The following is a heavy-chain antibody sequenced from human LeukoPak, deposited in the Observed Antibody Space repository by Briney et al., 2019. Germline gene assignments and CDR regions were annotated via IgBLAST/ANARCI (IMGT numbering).Heavy chain of an antibody. CDR3: LGITMIGGV. V-gene: IGHV3-11*04. Sequence: PGGSLRLSCAASGFTFSDYYMSWIRQAPGKGLEWVSYISSSGSTIYYADSVKGRFTISRDNAKNSLYLQMNSLRAEDTADCAELGITMIGGVWGKGTTVTISS. J-gene: IGHJ6*04. CDR2: ISSSGSTI. CDR1: GFTFSDYY. D-gene: IGHD3-10*02.